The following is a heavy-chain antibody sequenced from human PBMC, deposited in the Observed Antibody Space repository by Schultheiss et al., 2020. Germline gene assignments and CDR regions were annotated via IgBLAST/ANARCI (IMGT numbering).Heavy chain of an antibody. CDR1: GFTFDNYA. CDR3: ARQSEDCSSTSCYTYYYYYYMDV. D-gene: IGHD2-2*02. CDR2: ISSSSSTI. Sequence: GGSLRLSCAASGFTFDNYAMTWVRQAPGKGLEWVSYISSSSSTIYYADSVKGRFTISRDNAKNSLYLQMNSLRAEDTAVYYCARQSEDCSSTSCYTYYYYYYMDVWGKGTTVTVSS. J-gene: IGHJ6*03. V-gene: IGHV3-48*01.